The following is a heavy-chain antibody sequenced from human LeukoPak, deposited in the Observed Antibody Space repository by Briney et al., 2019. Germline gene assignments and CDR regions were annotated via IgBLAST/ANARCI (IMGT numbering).Heavy chain of an antibody. J-gene: IGHJ4*02. CDR3: AKDRSSGWYARYYFGY. CDR1: GFTFSTYG. Sequence: GGSLRLSCAASGFTFSTYGMNWVRQAPGKGLEWVSAISGSGGSTYYADSVKGRFTISRDNSKNTLYLQMNSLRTEDTAVYYCAKDRSSGWYARYYFGYWGQGTLVTVSS. D-gene: IGHD6-19*01. V-gene: IGHV3-23*01. CDR2: ISGSGGST.